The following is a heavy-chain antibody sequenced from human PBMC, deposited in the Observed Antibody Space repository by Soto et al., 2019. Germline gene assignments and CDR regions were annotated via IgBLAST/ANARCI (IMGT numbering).Heavy chain of an antibody. D-gene: IGHD2-21*02. J-gene: IGHJ6*02. CDR2: IGTAGDT. V-gene: IGHV3-13*01. CDR1: GFTFSSYD. CDR3: ARGPRYDCGGDCYNGMDV. Sequence: GGSLRLSCAASGFTFSSYDMHWVRQATGKGLEWVSAIGTAGDTYYPGSVKGRFTISRENAKNSLYLQMNSLRAGDTAVYYCARGPRYDCGGDCYNGMDVWGQGTTVTVSS.